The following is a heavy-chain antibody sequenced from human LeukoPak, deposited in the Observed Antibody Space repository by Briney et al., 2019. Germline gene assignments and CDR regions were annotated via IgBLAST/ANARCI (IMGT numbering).Heavy chain of an antibody. J-gene: IGHJ6*03. CDR1: GGTFSSYA. CDR2: IIPIFGTA. Sequence: SVKVSCKASGGTFSSYAISWVRQAPGQGLEWMGGIIPIFGTANYAQKFQGRATITTDESTSTAYMELSSLRSEDTAVYYCARARRVVPAAIMHYYYYMDVWGKGTTVTVSS. V-gene: IGHV1-69*05. CDR3: ARARRVVPAAIMHYYYYMDV. D-gene: IGHD2-2*01.